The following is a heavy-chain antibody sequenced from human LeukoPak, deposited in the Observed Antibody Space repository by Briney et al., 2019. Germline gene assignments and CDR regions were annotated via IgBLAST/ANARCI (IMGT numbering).Heavy chain of an antibody. D-gene: IGHD3-10*01. J-gene: IGHJ3*02. Sequence: ASVKVSCKASGYTFTGYYMHWVRQAPGQGLEWMGWINPNSGGTKYAQKFQGWVTMTRDTSISTAYMELSRLRSDDTAVYYCAREGEEYYGSGTFAFDIWGQGTMVTVSS. V-gene: IGHV1-2*04. CDR1: GYTFTGYY. CDR3: AREGEEYYGSGTFAFDI. CDR2: INPNSGGT.